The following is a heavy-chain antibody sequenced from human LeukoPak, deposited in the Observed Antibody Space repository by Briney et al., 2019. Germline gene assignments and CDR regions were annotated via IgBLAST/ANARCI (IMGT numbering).Heavy chain of an antibody. J-gene: IGHJ5*01. D-gene: IGHD2-21*02. V-gene: IGHV4-59*08. CDR1: GGSISSYY. CDR3: ARGGWGGGNCYSGTGWFES. Sequence: SETLSLTCTVSGGSISSYYWSWLRQPPGKGLEWSGYIYYSGSTNYNPSLKSRVTISVDTSKNQFSLKLSSVTAADTAVYYCARGGWGGGNCYSGTGWFESWGQGALVIVST. CDR2: IYYSGST.